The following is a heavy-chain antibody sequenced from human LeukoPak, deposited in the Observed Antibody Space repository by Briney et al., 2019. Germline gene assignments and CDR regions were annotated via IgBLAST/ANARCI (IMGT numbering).Heavy chain of an antibody. Sequence: GGSLRLSCVVSGFTFRSYEMIWVRQAPGKGLEWLSYISSSGSNIYYADSVKGRFTVSRDNAKNSLYLQMDRLRSEDTALYHCARVGVTTMTVDVWGQGTTVTVSS. CDR3: ARVGVTTMTVDV. CDR2: ISSSGSNI. D-gene: IGHD2-21*02. V-gene: IGHV3-48*03. J-gene: IGHJ6*02. CDR1: GFTFRSYE.